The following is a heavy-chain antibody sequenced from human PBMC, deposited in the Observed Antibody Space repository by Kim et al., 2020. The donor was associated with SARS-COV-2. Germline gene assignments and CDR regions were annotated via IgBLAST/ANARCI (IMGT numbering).Heavy chain of an antibody. CDR1: GGTFSSYA. Sequence: SVKVSCKASGGTFSSYAISWVRQAPGQGLEWMGRIIPILGIANYAQKFQGRVTITADKSTSTAYMELSSLRSEDTAVYYCARVLRFPNYYYYYMDVWGKGTTVTVSS. V-gene: IGHV1-69*04. CDR3: ARVLRFPNYYYYYMDV. D-gene: IGHD3-3*01. CDR2: IIPILGIA. J-gene: IGHJ6*03.